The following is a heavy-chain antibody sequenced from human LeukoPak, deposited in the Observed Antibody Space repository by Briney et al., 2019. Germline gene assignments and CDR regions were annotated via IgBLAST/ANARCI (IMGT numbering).Heavy chain of an antibody. D-gene: IGHD3-10*01. CDR3: ARDHYGSGSYYNEFDY. J-gene: IGHJ4*02. CDR1: GYTFTSYG. V-gene: IGHV1-18*01. Sequence: ALVKVSCKASGYTFTSYGISWVRQAPGQGLEWMGWISAYNGNTNYAQKLQGRVTMTTDTSTSTAYMELRSLRSDDTAVYYCARDHYGSGSYYNEFDYWGQGTLVTVSS. CDR2: ISAYNGNT.